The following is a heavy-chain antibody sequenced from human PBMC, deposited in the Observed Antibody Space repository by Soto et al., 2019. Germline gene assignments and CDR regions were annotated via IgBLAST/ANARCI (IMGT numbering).Heavy chain of an antibody. CDR2: IYWSGDE. V-gene: IGHV2-5*01. CDR3: AGGLATLPVFAFDI. D-gene: IGHD6-6*01. J-gene: IGHJ3*02. CDR1: GFSLSTSGVG. Sequence: QGTLKESGPTLVKPTQTLTLTCSFSGFSLSTSGVGVGWIRQSPGKALEWLALIYWSGDEHYRPSLKSRLSNIKDPSKNHVVLIMTGLDPVDNATYYWAGGLATLPVFAFDIWGQGTMVTVSS.